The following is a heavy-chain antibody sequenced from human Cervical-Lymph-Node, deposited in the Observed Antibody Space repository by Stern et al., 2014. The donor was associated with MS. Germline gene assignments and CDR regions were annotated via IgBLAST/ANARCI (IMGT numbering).Heavy chain of an antibody. Sequence: QVQLVQSGAEVERPGASVKVSCKASGYTFTAYFLHWVRQAPGQGLEWMGWISPKTGSATYAQKFQDRVHMTRDTSINTGYMEVSSLRSDDTAVYYCARDRGSYSDYWGQGTLVAVSS. CDR3: ARDRGSYSDY. CDR2: ISPKTGSA. D-gene: IGHD1-26*01. CDR1: GYTFTAYF. V-gene: IGHV1-2*02. J-gene: IGHJ4*02.